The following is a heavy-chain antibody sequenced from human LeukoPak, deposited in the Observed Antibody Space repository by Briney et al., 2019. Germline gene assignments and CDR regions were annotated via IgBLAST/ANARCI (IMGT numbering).Heavy chain of an antibody. CDR1: GGTFISYA. D-gene: IGHD2-15*01. V-gene: IGHV1-69*05. CDR3: AMPRYCSGGSCYLMGAFDI. CDR2: MIPIFGTG. Sequence: SVKVSCKASGGTFISYAISWVRQAPGQGGEWMGRMIPIFGTGNYEQKFQGRGTITTDESTSKAYMELSSLRSEDTAVYYCAMPRYCSGGSCYLMGAFDIWGQGTMVTVSS. J-gene: IGHJ3*02.